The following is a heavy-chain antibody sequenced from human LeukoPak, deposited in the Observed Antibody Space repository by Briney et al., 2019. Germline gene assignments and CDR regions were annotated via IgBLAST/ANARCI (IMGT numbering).Heavy chain of an antibody. Sequence: ASVKVSCKASGYTFTSYYMHWVRQAPGQGLEWMGIINPSGGSTSYAQKFQGRVTMTRGMSISTAYMELSRLRSDDTAVYYCARDLWFGELLDYWGQGTLVTVSS. V-gene: IGHV1-46*01. CDR3: ARDLWFGELLDY. J-gene: IGHJ4*02. D-gene: IGHD3-10*01. CDR2: INPSGGST. CDR1: GYTFTSYY.